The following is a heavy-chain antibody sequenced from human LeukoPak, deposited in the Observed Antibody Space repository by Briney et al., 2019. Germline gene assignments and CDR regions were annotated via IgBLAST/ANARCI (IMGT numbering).Heavy chain of an antibody. CDR3: AREYSSSSGRRAFDI. Sequence: SETLSLTCTVSGVSISDYYYSWIRQPPGKGLEWIGYIHYSGSTNYNPSLKSRVTISIDTSKNQFSLKLSSVTAADTAVYYCAREYSSSSGRRAFDIWGQGTMVTVSS. D-gene: IGHD6-6*01. CDR2: IHYSGST. J-gene: IGHJ3*02. V-gene: IGHV4-59*08. CDR1: GVSISDYY.